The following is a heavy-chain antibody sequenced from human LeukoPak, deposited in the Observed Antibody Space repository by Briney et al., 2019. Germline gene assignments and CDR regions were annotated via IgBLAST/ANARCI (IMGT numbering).Heavy chain of an antibody. V-gene: IGHV3-33*08. Sequence: RPGGSLRLSCAASGFTFSSYGMHWVRQAPGKGLEWVAVIWYDGSNKYYADSVKGRFTISRDNSKNTLYLQMNSLRAEDTAVYYCARERLEVAGNEPFDYWGQGTLVTVSS. D-gene: IGHD6-19*01. CDR2: IWYDGSNK. CDR3: ARERLEVAGNEPFDY. CDR1: GFTFSSYG. J-gene: IGHJ4*02.